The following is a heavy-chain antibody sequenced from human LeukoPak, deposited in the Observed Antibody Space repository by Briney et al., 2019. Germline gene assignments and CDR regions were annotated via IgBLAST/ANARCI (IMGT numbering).Heavy chain of an antibody. CDR2: FYSGGTT. D-gene: IGHD4-17*01. Sequence: GGSLRLSCAASGFTVSSNYMSWVRQAPGKGLEWVSVFYSGGTTYYADSVKGRFTISRDNSKNTLYLQMNSLRAEDTAVYYCAKEGHGDYDYFDYWGQGTLVTVSS. CDR3: AKEGHGDYDYFDY. J-gene: IGHJ4*02. V-gene: IGHV3-53*01. CDR1: GFTVSSNY.